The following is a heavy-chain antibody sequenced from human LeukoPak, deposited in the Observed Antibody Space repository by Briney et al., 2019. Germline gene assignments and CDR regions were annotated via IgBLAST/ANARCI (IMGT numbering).Heavy chain of an antibody. J-gene: IGHJ4*02. CDR3: ASSRYCSSTSCY. CDR1: GFTFSDYY. Sequence: GGSLRLSCAASGFTFSDYYMSWIRQAPGKGLEWVSYISSSGSTIYYADSVKGRFTISRDNAKNSLYLQMNNLRAEDTAVYYCASSRYCSSTSCYWGQGTLVTVSS. D-gene: IGHD2-2*01. CDR2: ISSSGSTI. V-gene: IGHV3-11*01.